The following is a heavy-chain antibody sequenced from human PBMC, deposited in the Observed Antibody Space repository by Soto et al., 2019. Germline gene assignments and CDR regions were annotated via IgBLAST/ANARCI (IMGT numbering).Heavy chain of an antibody. V-gene: IGHV4-59*01. CDR2: ISDTEAT. CDR1: GGSMSGYY. CDR3: AREGDCSSGVCYWNYFNY. J-gene: IGHJ4*02. D-gene: IGHD2-8*01. Sequence: QVQLQESGPGLVKPSETLSLSCAVSGGSMSGYYWMWLRQAPGKGLEWIGYISDTEATNYNPSLKSRVTISVDLAKNQFSLRLNSVTAADTALYYCAREGDCSSGVCYWNYFNYWGQGTLVTVSS.